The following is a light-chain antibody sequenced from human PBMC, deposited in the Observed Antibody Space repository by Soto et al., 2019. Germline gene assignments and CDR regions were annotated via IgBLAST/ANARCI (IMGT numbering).Light chain of an antibody. CDR2: GAS. Sequence: EIVMTQSPATLSVSPGERATLSCRASQSVSSNLAWYQQKPGQAPRLLIYGASTRATGIPARFSGSGSGTEFTLTISILQSEDFAVYYCQQWGTFGQGTKVEIK. V-gene: IGKV3-15*01. CDR3: QQWGT. CDR1: QSVSSN. J-gene: IGKJ1*01.